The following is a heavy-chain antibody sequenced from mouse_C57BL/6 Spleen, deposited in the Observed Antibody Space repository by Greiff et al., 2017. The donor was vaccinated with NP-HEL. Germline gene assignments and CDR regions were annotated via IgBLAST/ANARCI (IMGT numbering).Heavy chain of an antibody. CDR3: ARPNWDELGFDY. V-gene: IGHV5-17*01. J-gene: IGHJ2*01. CDR1: GFTFSDYG. CDR2: ISSGSSTI. D-gene: IGHD4-1*01. Sequence: EVKLMESGGGLVKPGGSLKLSCAASGFTFSDYGMHWVRQAPEKGLEWVAYISSGSSTIYYADTVKGRFTISRDNAKNTLFLQMTSLRSEDTAMYYCARPNWDELGFDYWGQGTTLTVSS.